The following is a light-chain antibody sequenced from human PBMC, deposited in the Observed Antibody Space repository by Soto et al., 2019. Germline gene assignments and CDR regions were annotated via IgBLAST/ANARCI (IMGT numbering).Light chain of an antibody. CDR3: QQLTSYPIT. CDR1: QASTTY. V-gene: IGKV1-9*01. Sequence: IQLTQSPSSLSASVGDRVTISCRASQASTTYLAWYQQKPGKAPQLLIFAASTLHSGVPSRFSGSGSGTDFTLTISSLQPEDFATYYCQQLTSYPITFGQGTRLEIK. CDR2: AAS. J-gene: IGKJ5*01.